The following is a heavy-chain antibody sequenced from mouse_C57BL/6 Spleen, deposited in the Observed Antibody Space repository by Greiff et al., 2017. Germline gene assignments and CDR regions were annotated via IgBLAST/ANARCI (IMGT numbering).Heavy chain of an antibody. Sequence: QVQLQQPGAELVKPGASVKLSCKASGYTFTSYWMHWVRQRPGQGLEWIGMIHPNSGSTNYNEKFKGKATLTVDTSSTTAYMQLSSLTSEDSAVYYCAREWSDYFDYWGQGTTLTVSA. CDR1: GYTFTSYW. J-gene: IGHJ2*01. V-gene: IGHV1-64*01. CDR3: AREWSDYFDY. D-gene: IGHD1-1*02. CDR2: IHPNSGST.